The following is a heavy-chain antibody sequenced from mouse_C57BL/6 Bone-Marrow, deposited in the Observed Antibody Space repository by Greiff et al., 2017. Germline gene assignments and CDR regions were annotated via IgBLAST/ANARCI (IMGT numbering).Heavy chain of an antibody. V-gene: IGHV3-6*01. Sequence: VQLQQSGPGLVKPSQSLSLTCSVTGYSFTSGYYWYWLRQLPGNILEWMGYISYDGSNNYNPSLKNRISITRDTSKNQIILKLDSVTTEDTATDNCARAGYYGSSFDYWGQGTTLTVSS. J-gene: IGHJ2*01. CDR1: GYSFTSGYY. CDR3: ARAGYYGSSFDY. CDR2: ISYDGSN. D-gene: IGHD1-1*01.